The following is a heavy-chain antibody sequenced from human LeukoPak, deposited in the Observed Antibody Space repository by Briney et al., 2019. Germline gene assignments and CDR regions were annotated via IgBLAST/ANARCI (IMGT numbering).Heavy chain of an antibody. D-gene: IGHD1-7*01. CDR3: ARETTYAFDI. CDR2: ISSSDTAI. Sequence: GGSLRLSCAASGFTFSDYYMTWIRQAPGRGLEWVSYISSSDTAIYYADSVKDRFTVSRDNAKNSLYLQMNSLRAEDAAVYYCARETTYAFDIWGQGTMVTVSS. V-gene: IGHV3-11*04. J-gene: IGHJ3*02. CDR1: GFTFSDYY.